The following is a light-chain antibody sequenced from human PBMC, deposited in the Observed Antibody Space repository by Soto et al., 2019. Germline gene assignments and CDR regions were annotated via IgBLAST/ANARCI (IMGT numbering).Light chain of an antibody. CDR1: SSDVGGYNY. CDR3: SSYTSSSTRD. V-gene: IGLV2-14*01. Sequence: QSALTQPASVSGSPGQSITISCTGTSSDVGGYNYVSWYQQHPGKAPKLMIYEVSNRPSGVSNCFSGSKSGNTASLTISGLHAEDEADYYCSSYTSSSTRDFGTGTKLTVL. CDR2: EVS. J-gene: IGLJ1*01.